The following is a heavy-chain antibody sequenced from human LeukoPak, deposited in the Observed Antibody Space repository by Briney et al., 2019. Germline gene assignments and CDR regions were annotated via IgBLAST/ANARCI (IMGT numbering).Heavy chain of an antibody. CDR2: IKPDGSEE. J-gene: IGHJ4*02. Sequence: GGSLRLSCAASGLTFSSYYMNWVRQAPGKGLEWVANIKPDGSEEDYVDSVKGRFTISRDNAKNSLYLQMNSLRADDTALYYCVRGHYADYTSQGTLVTVSS. CDR3: VRGHYADY. CDR1: GLTFSSYY. V-gene: IGHV3-7*01.